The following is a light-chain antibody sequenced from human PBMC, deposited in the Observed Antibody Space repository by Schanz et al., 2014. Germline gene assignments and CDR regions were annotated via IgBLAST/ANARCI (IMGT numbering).Light chain of an antibody. V-gene: IGKV1-5*01. CDR3: QLYNSFFGST. CDR1: ESISRW. Sequence: DIQMTQSPSTLSASVGDRVTITCRTSESISRWLARYQQKPGKAPTLLIYDASRLESGVPSRFSGSGSATEFTLTISNLQPDDFATYYCQLYNSFFGSTFGQGTKLEIK. J-gene: IGKJ2*01. CDR2: DAS.